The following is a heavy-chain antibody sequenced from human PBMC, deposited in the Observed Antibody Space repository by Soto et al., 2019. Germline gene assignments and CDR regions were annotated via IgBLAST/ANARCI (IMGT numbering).Heavy chain of an antibody. CDR1: GGSISSGGYS. CDR2: IYHSGST. J-gene: IGHJ5*02. CDR3: ARAGTIGSLPFYP. Sequence: SETLSLTCAVSGGSISSGGYSWSWIRQPPGKGLEWIGYIYHSGSTYYNPSLKSRVTISVDRSKNQFSLKLSSVTTADTAVYYCARAGTIGSLPFYPLGQGTLLTVSS. V-gene: IGHV4-30-2*01. D-gene: IGHD1-1*01.